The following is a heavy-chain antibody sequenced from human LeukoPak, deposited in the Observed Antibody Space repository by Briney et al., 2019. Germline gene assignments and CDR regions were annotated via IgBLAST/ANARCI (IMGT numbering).Heavy chain of an antibody. J-gene: IGHJ6*02. CDR3: AKSLPYYYPLYGMDV. Sequence: PAGGSLRLSCAASGFTFSSYAMSWVRQAPGKGLEWVSAIRGSGGSTYYADSVKGRFTISRDNSKNTLYLQMNSLRAEDTAVYYCAKSLPYYYPLYGMDVWGQGTTVTVSS. CDR2: IRGSGGST. CDR1: GFTFSSYA. D-gene: IGHD3-10*01. V-gene: IGHV3-23*01.